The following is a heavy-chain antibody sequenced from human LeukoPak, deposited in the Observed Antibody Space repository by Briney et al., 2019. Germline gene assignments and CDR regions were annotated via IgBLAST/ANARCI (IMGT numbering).Heavy chain of an antibody. CDR2: IKSKTDGGTT. J-gene: IGHJ6*02. Sequence: GGSLRLSCAASGFTFSSYSMNWVRQAPGKGLEWVGRIKSKTDGGTTDYAAPVKGRFTISRDDSKNTLYLQMNSLKTEDTAVYYCTTRDYGGNSGVYGMDVWGQGTTVTVSS. V-gene: IGHV3-15*07. CDR1: GFTFSSYS. D-gene: IGHD4-23*01. CDR3: TTRDYGGNSGVYGMDV.